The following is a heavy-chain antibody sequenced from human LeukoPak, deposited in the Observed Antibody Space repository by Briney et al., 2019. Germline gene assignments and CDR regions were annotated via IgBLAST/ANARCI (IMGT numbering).Heavy chain of an antibody. CDR1: GASICSYY. CDR2: IDYSGST. D-gene: IGHD3-10*02. V-gene: IGHV4-59*01. Sequence: SETLSLTCTVSGASICSYYWSWIRQPPRKGLEWIGYIDYSGSTNYNPSLKSRVIISVDTSKTQFSLKLSSVTAADTAVYYCARNYVSDPFDYWGQGTLVTVSS. CDR3: ARNYVSDPFDY. J-gene: IGHJ4*02.